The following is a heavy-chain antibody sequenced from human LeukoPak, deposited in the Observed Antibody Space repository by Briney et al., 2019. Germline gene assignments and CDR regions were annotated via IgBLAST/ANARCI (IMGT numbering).Heavy chain of an antibody. CDR2: IYYSGST. D-gene: IGHD3-10*01. CDR3: ARDYYGSGSYYYFSWFDP. J-gene: IGHJ5*02. CDR1: GGSISSSSYY. V-gene: IGHV4-39*07. Sequence: SETLSLTCTVSGGSISSSSYYWGWIRQPPGKGLEWIGSIYYSGSTYYNPSLKSRVTISVDKSKNQFSLKLSSVTAADTAVYYCARDYYGSGSYYYFSWFDPWGQGTLVTVSS.